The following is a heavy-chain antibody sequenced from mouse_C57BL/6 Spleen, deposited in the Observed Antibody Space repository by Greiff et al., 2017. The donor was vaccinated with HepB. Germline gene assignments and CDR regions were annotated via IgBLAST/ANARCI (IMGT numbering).Heavy chain of an antibody. CDR2: IYPGDGDT. CDR3: AVYYGSIHWYFDV. J-gene: IGHJ1*03. V-gene: IGHV1-80*01. D-gene: IGHD1-1*01. Sequence: QVQLQQSGAELVKPGASVKISCKASGYAFSSYWMNWVKQRPGRGLEWIGQIYPGDGDTNYNGKFKGKATLTADKSSSTAYMQLSSLTSEDSAVYFCAVYYGSIHWYFDVWGTGTTVTVSS. CDR1: GYAFSSYW.